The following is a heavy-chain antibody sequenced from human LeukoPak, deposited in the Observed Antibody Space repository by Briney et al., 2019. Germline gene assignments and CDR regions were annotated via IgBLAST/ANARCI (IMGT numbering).Heavy chain of an antibody. Sequence: KPSETLSLTCTVSGGSISSSSYYWGWIRQPPGKGLEWIGSIYYRGSTYYNPSLKSRVTISVDTSKNQFSLKLSSVTAADTAVYYCARMSDGQLDNFDYWGQGTLVTVSS. D-gene: IGHD6-6*01. CDR2: IYYRGST. CDR3: ARMSDGQLDNFDY. J-gene: IGHJ4*02. V-gene: IGHV4-39*01. CDR1: GGSISSSSYY.